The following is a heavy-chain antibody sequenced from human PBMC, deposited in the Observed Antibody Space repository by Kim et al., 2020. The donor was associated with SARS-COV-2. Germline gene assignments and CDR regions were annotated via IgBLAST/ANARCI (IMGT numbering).Heavy chain of an antibody. J-gene: IGHJ4*01. D-gene: IGHD6-13*01. CDR1: GYTLTELS. Sequence: ASVKVSCKVSGYTLTELSMHWVRQAPGKGLEWMGGFDPEDGETIYAQKFQGRVTKTEDTSTDTAYMELSSLRSEDTAVYYCATEETLWSSFERIAAAGYFNYRGDGALDTVSS. CDR2: FDPEDGET. CDR3: ATEETLWSSFERIAAAGYFNY. V-gene: IGHV1-24*01.